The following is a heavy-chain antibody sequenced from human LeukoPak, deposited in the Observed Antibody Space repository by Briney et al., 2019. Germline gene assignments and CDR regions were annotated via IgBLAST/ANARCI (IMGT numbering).Heavy chain of an antibody. D-gene: IGHD3-10*01. Sequence: SETLSLTCAVYGGSFSGYYWSWIRQPPGKGLEWIGYIYYSGSTNYNPSLKSRVTISVDTSKNQFSLKLSSVTAADTAVYYCARDLLYGSGLTPYYYYGMDVWGQGTTVTVSS. J-gene: IGHJ6*02. CDR1: GGSFSGYY. CDR2: IYYSGST. CDR3: ARDLLYGSGLTPYYYYGMDV. V-gene: IGHV4-59*01.